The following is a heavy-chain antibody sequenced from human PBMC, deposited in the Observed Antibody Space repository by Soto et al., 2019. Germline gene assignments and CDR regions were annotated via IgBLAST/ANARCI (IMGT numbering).Heavy chain of an antibody. Sequence: GGSLRLSCASSGFTFSSYPMSWVRQAPGHGLELVSAISRSGGSTCYADSVKGRFTISRDNSKNTLNLQMNSLTAGHPAVYYCAKGFVGLTIDYWGQGTLVTVSS. CDR2: ISRSGGST. D-gene: IGHD6-6*01. CDR3: AKGFVGLTIDY. V-gene: IGHV3-23*01. CDR1: GFTFSSYP. J-gene: IGHJ4*02.